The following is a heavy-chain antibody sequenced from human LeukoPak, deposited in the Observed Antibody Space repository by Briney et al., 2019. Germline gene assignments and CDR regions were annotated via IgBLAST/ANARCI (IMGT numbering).Heavy chain of an antibody. Sequence: QPGGSLRLSCAASGFTFSTYGMHWVRQAPGKGLEWVAVISYDGTSKYYADSVKGRFTISRDNAKNTLYLQMNSLRAEDTAVYYCASETLDYWGQGTLVTVSS. J-gene: IGHJ4*02. CDR2: ISYDGTSK. CDR1: GFTFSTYG. CDR3: ASETLDY. V-gene: IGHV3-30*03.